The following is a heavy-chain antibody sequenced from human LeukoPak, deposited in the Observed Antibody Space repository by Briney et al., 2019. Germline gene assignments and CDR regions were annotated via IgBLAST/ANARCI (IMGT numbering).Heavy chain of an antibody. D-gene: IGHD2-2*02. J-gene: IGHJ5*02. V-gene: IGHV3-30*02. Sequence: GGSLRLSCAASGFTFSSYSMHWVRQAPGKGLEWVAFIRYDGSNKYYADSVKGRFTISRDNSKNTLYLQMNSLRAEDTAVYYCAKDTPYCSSTSCYSWFDPWGQGTLVTVSS. CDR1: GFTFSSYS. CDR3: AKDTPYCSSTSCYSWFDP. CDR2: IRYDGSNK.